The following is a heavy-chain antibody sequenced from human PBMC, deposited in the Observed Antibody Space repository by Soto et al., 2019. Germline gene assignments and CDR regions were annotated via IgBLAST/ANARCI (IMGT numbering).Heavy chain of an antibody. D-gene: IGHD3-10*02. CDR2: INSDGSST. CDR3: ARAMLRVDYYYGMDV. CDR1: GFTFSSYW. V-gene: IGHV3-74*01. J-gene: IGHJ6*02. Sequence: GGSLRLSCAAPGFTFSSYWMHWVRQAPGKGLVWVLRINSDGSSTSYADSVKGRFTISRDNAKNTLYLQMNSLRAEDTAVYYCARAMLRVDYYYGMDVWGQGTTVTVSS.